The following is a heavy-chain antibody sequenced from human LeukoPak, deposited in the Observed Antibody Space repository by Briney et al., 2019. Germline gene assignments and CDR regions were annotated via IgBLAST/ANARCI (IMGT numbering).Heavy chain of an antibody. V-gene: IGHV3-53*05. D-gene: IGHD3-16*01. J-gene: IGHJ4*02. Sequence: PPGGSLRLSCAASGFTVSSNYMSWVRQAPGKGLEWVSVIYSGGSTYYADSVKGRFTISRDNAKNTLYLQMNSLRADDTAVYYCERESWGWDYWGQGTLVTVSS. CDR1: GFTVSSNY. CDR3: ERESWGWDY. CDR2: IYSGGST.